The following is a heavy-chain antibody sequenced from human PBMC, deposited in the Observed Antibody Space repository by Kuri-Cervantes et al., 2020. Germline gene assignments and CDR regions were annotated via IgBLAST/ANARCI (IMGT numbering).Heavy chain of an antibody. CDR3: ARDDHYYDSSGYLRPFDY. J-gene: IGHJ4*02. CDR1: GGTFSNFA. CDR2: ISAYNGDT. Sequence: ASVKVSCKASGGTFSNFAISWVRQAPGQGLEWVGWISAYNGDTNYAQKFQGRVTMTTDTSTTTAFMELRSLRSDDTAVYYCARDDHYYDSSGYLRPFDYWGQGTLVTVSS. V-gene: IGHV1-18*01. D-gene: IGHD3-22*01.